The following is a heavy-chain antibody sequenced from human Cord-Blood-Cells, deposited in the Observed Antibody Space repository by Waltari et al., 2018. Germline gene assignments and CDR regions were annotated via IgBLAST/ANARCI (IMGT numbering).Heavy chain of an antibody. J-gene: IGHJ6*03. Sequence: QVQLVQSGAEVKKPGSSVKVSCKASGGTFSSYAISWVRQAPGQGPEWMGGIIPIFGTANYAQKFQGRVTITADESTSTAYMELSSLRSEDTAVYYCARGEIGCSSTSCYKYYYMDVWGKGTTVTVSS. CDR2: IIPIFGTA. CDR3: ARGEIGCSSTSCYKYYYMDV. V-gene: IGHV1-69*01. D-gene: IGHD2-2*02. CDR1: GGTFSSYA.